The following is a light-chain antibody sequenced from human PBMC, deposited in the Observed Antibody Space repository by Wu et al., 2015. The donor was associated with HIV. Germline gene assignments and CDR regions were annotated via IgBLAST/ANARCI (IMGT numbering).Light chain of an antibody. CDR2: DAS. Sequence: EIVLTQSPATLSLSPGERATLSCRASQSVSNYLVWYQQKPGQVPRLLIYDASTRATGIPARFSGSGSGTDFTLTISSLEPEDFAVYYCQQRSAWPPEAHFGGGTKDRDQT. V-gene: IGKV3-11*01. CDR3: QQRSAWPPEAH. J-gene: IGKJ4*01. CDR1: QSVSNY.